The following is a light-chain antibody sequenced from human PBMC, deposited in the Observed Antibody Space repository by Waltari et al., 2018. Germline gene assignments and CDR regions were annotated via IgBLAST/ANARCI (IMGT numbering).Light chain of an antibody. CDR3: QQYNSWPPYT. V-gene: IGKV3-15*01. J-gene: IGKJ2*01. CDR2: DAS. Sequence: EIVMTQSPATLYVSPGERAALSCRASHSVRSNLAWYQQKPGQAPSLLIYDASTRATGVPARFSGGGSGTEFTLTISSLQSEDCAVYYCQQYNSWPPYTFGQGTRLEI. CDR1: HSVRSN.